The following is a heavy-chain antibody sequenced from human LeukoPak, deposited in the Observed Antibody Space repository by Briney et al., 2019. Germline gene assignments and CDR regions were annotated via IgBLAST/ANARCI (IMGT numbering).Heavy chain of an antibody. J-gene: IGHJ6*02. D-gene: IGHD5-24*01. CDR3: AKDKMYTSTSHHYYAMDV. CDR2: IWYDGSNK. CDR1: GFTFSGYG. V-gene: IGHV3-30*02. Sequence: PGGSLRLSCAASGFTFSGYGMHWVRQAPGKGLEWVAIIWYDGSNKYYADSVKGRFTISRDNSNNTLYLQMNSLRVEDTAVYYCAKDKMYTSTSHHYYAMDVWGQGTTVTVSS.